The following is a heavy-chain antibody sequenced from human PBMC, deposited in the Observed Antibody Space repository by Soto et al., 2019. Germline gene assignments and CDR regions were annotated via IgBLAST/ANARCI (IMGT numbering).Heavy chain of an antibody. D-gene: IGHD3-22*01. Sequence: QVQLVESGGGLVKPGGSLRLSCAASGFTFSDYYMSWIRQAPGKGLEWVSYISSSGSTIYYADSVKGRFTISRDYAKNSLYLQMNSLRAEDTAVYYCASKGQYYDSSGYYGWYFDLWGRGTLVTVSS. J-gene: IGHJ2*01. CDR2: ISSSGSTI. V-gene: IGHV3-11*01. CDR1: GFTFSDYY. CDR3: ASKGQYYDSSGYYGWYFDL.